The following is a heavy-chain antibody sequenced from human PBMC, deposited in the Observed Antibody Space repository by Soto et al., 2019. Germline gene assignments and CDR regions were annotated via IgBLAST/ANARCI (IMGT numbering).Heavy chain of an antibody. CDR1: GGSISSSNW. CDR3: ASHDYGGLDWFDL. CDR2: IYHSGST. V-gene: IGHV4-4*02. J-gene: IGHJ5*02. D-gene: IGHD4-17*01. Sequence: QVQLQESGPGLVKPSGTLSLTCAVSGGSISSSNWWSWVRQPPGKGLEWIGEIYHSGSTNYNPSLKSRVTISVDKSKNRFSLKLSSVTSAYTAVYYCASHDYGGLDWFDLGGQGTLVTVSS.